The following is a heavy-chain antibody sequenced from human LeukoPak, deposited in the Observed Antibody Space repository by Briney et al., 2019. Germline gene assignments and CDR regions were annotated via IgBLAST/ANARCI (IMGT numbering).Heavy chain of an antibody. V-gene: IGHV4-39*07. D-gene: IGHD2-2*01. CDR3: ARGPGYCSSTSCLRYYYYMDV. Sequence: SETLSLTCTVSGGSISSSSYYWGWIRQPPGKGLEWIGSIYYSGSTYYNPSLKSRVTISVDTSKNQFSLKLSSVTAADTAVYYCARGPGYCSSTSCLRYYYYMDVWGKGTTVTVSS. CDR1: GGSISSSSYY. J-gene: IGHJ6*03. CDR2: IYYSGST.